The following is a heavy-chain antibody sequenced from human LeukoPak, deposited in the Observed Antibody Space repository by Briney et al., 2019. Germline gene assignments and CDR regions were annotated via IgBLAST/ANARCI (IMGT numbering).Heavy chain of an antibody. CDR1: GFTFSSYG. CDR2: ISSSGSTI. CDR3: ARGLKVVGLDY. J-gene: IGHJ4*02. Sequence: GGSLRLFCAASGFTFSSYGMHWVRQAPGKGLEWVSYISSSGSTIYYADSVKGRFTISRDNAKNSLYLQMNSLRAEDTAVYYCARGLKVVGLDYWGQGTLVTVSS. V-gene: IGHV3-48*04. D-gene: IGHD3-22*01.